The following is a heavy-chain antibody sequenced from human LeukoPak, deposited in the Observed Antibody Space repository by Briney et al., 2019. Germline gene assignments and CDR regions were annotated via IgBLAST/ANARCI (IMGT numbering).Heavy chain of an antibody. V-gene: IGHV4-39*07. Sequence: SETLSLTCTVSGGSISSSSYYWGWIRQPPGKGLEWIGSIYYSGSTYYNPSLKSRVTISVDTSKNQFSLKLSSVTAADTAVYYCARESGGGTQYYYYYYMDVWGKGTTVTVSS. CDR2: IYYSGST. D-gene: IGHD2-15*01. J-gene: IGHJ6*03. CDR1: GGSISSSSYY. CDR3: ARESGGGTQYYYYYYMDV.